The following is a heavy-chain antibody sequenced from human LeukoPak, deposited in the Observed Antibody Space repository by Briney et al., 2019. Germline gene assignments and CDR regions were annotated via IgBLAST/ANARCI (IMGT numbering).Heavy chain of an antibody. Sequence: SETLSLTCTVSGGSINSFYWTWIRRPAGKGLEWLGRIYSSGSTNYNPSLKSRVTMSVDTSKNQFSLKLSSVTAADTAVYYCARRKPAGPFEYWGQGTLVPVSS. V-gene: IGHV4-4*07. CDR3: ARRKPAGPFEY. D-gene: IGHD6-13*01. J-gene: IGHJ4*02. CDR2: IYSSGST. CDR1: GGSINSFY.